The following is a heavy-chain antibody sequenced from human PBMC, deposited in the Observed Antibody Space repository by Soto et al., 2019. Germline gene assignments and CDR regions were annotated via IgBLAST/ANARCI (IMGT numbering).Heavy chain of an antibody. CDR2: ISAYNGNT. CDR1: GYTFTSYG. V-gene: IGHV1-18*01. Sequence: GASVKVSCKASGYTFTSYGISWVRQAPGQGLEWMGWISAYNGNTNYAQKLQGRVTMTTDTSTSTAYMELRSLRSDDTAVYYCARGSRAHYGSGSYYNNFDYWGQGTLVTVS. D-gene: IGHD3-10*01. CDR3: ARGSRAHYGSGSYYNNFDY. J-gene: IGHJ4*02.